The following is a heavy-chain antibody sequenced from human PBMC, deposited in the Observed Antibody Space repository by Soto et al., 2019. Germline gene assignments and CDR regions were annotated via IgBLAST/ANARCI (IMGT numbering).Heavy chain of an antibody. CDR2: IKQDGSEK. CDR1: GFTFSPNW. CDR3: TRDEA. Sequence: PGGSLRLSCAASGFTFSPNWMSWVRQAPGKGLEWVANIKQDGSEKYYRDSVRGRFTISIDNTRNSLYLEMNSLRAEDTATYFCTRDEAWGPGTLVTAPQ. V-gene: IGHV3-7*05. J-gene: IGHJ5*02.